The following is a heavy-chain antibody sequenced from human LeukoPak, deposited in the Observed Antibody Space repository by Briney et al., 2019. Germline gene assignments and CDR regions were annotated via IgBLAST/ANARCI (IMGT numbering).Heavy chain of an antibody. CDR2: ISGSIGST. CDR3: AKGPWFGELLSYFDY. V-gene: IGHV3-23*01. CDR1: GFTFSSYA. Sequence: SGRSLRLSCAASGFTFSSYAMSWVRQAPGKGLEWVSAISGSIGSTYYADSVKGRFTISRDNSKNTLSLQMNSPRAVDTAVYYCAKGPWFGELLSYFDYWGQGTLVTVSS. J-gene: IGHJ4*02. D-gene: IGHD3-10*01.